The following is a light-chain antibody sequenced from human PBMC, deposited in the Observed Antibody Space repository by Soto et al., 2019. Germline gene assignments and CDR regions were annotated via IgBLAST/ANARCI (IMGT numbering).Light chain of an antibody. CDR3: QQRSNWPLLT. Sequence: EIVLTQSPATLSSSPGERATLSCRASQSVSSYLALYQQKPGQAPRLLIYDASNRATGISARFSGSGSGTDFTLTISSLEPEDFAVYYCQQRSNWPLLTFGGGTKVEIK. J-gene: IGKJ4*01. CDR2: DAS. V-gene: IGKV3-11*01. CDR1: QSVSSY.